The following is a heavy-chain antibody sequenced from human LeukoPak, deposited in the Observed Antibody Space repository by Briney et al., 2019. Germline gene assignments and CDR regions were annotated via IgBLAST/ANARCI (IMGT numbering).Heavy chain of an antibody. D-gene: IGHD3-10*01. CDR3: PRKLFHGSGSSPNWFDP. V-gene: IGHV3-7*01. CDR1: GFTFSSYW. CDR2: INQDGSER. Sequence: PGGSLRLSCAASGFTFSSYWMSWVRQAPGKGLEWVANINQDGSERYSVDSVKGRFTISRDNAKIPLHLQMNSLRAEDTAVYYCPRKLFHGSGSSPNWFDPRGQGTLVTVSS. J-gene: IGHJ5*02.